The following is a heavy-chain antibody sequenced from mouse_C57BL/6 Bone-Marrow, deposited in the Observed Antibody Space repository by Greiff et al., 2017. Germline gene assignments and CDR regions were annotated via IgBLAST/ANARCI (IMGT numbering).Heavy chain of an antibody. D-gene: IGHD4-1*01. J-gene: IGHJ4*01. CDR3: ARGPLGGAMDD. CDR1: GYTFTSYW. CDR2: IDPSDSYT. V-gene: IGHV1-69*01. Sequence: QVQLQQPGAELVMPGASVKLSCKASGYTFTSYWMHWVKQRPGQGLEWIGEIDPSDSYTNYNQKFKGKSTLTVDKSSSTAYMQLSSLTSEDSAVYYCARGPLGGAMDDWGQGTSVTVSS.